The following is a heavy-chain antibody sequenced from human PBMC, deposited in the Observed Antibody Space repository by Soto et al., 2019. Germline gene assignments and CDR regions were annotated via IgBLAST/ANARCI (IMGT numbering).Heavy chain of an antibody. D-gene: IGHD3-3*01. CDR3: ATLTFGRPFDT. Sequence: GRSLTLSCAASGFTFSSYGMHWVRQAPGKGLVWVEVIWYDGSNKYYAESVKGRFTISGDNSKNTLYLHMISLRAEDTAVYFCATLTFGRPFDTWGQGTMVTVSS. CDR2: IWYDGSNK. V-gene: IGHV3-33*01. J-gene: IGHJ3*02. CDR1: GFTFSSYG.